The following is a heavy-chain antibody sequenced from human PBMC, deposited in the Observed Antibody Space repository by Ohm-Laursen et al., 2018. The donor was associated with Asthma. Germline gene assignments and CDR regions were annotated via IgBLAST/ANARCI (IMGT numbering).Heavy chain of an antibody. CDR2: IIPIFGTA. V-gene: IGHV1-69*13. J-gene: IGHJ6*02. D-gene: IGHD6-13*01. Sequence: SVKVSCKTSGGTFSSYAISWVRQAPGQGLEWMGGIIPIFGTANYAQKFQGRVTITADESTSTAYMELSSLRSEDTAVYYCARDLGEAAAGTGYYYYYGMDVWGQGTTVTVSS. CDR3: ARDLGEAAAGTGYYYYYGMDV. CDR1: GGTFSSYA.